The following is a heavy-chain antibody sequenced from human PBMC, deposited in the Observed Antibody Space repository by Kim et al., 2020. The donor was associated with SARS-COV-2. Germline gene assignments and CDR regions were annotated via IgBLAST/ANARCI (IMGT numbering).Heavy chain of an antibody. Sequence: GGSLRLSCAASGFIFSDYYMSWIRQAPGKGLEWVSYISSSSSNTNYAESMKGRFTISRDNAKNSLYLQVNSLRVEDTAVYYCARDSRGYSYGANDYWGQGTLVTVSS. CDR3: ARDSRGYSYGANDY. D-gene: IGHD5-18*01. V-gene: IGHV3-11*06. J-gene: IGHJ4*02. CDR1: GFIFSDYY. CDR2: ISSSSSNT.